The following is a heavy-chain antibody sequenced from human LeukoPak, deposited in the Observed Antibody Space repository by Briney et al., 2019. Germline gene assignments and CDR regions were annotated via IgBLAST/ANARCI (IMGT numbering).Heavy chain of an antibody. Sequence: ASVKVSCKASGYTFTGYYMHWVRQAPGQGLEWMGWINPNSGGTNYAQKFQGRVTMTRDTSISTAYMELSRLRSDDTAVYYCARGYYYDSSGYFDWGQGTLVTVSS. J-gene: IGHJ4*02. CDR3: ARGYYYDSSGYFD. CDR2: INPNSGGT. D-gene: IGHD3-22*01. CDR1: GYTFTGYY. V-gene: IGHV1-2*02.